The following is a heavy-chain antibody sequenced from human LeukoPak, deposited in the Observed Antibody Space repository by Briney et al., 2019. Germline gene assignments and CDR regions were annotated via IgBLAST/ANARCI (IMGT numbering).Heavy chain of an antibody. CDR1: GFTFSSYG. D-gene: IGHD1-26*01. J-gene: IGHJ4*02. Sequence: GGSLRLSCAASGFTFSSYGMHWVRQAPGKGLEWVAVISYDGSNKYYADSVKGRFTISRDNSKNTLYLQMNSLRAEDTAVYYCAKDPLRYGATNYFDYWGQGTLVTVSS. CDR2: ISYDGSNK. CDR3: AKDPLRYGATNYFDY. V-gene: IGHV3-30*18.